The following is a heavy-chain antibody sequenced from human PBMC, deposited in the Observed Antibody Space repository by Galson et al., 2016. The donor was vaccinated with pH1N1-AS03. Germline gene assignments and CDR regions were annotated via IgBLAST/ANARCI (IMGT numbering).Heavy chain of an antibody. CDR2: ISYHGNNK. V-gene: IGHV3-30-3*01. D-gene: IGHD1-26*01. CDR1: GFTFSSHS. Sequence: SLRLSCAASGFTFSSHSMHWARQAPDEGLEWVAGISYHGNNKFYAHSMKGRFTISRDSLQNTLDLQMNSLSAEDSAVYFCARETIRAGEFDLWGRGTVVTVSS. CDR3: ARETIRAGEFDL. J-gene: IGHJ3*01.